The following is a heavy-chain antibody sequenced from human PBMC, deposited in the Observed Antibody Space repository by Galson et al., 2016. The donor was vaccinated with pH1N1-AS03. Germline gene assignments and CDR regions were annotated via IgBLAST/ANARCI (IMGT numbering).Heavy chain of an antibody. D-gene: IGHD2-15*01. Sequence: LRLSCAASGFSLTSYGMHWVRQAPGKGLDWVAFIQHDESYTNYAVSVKGRFIISRDSSKNMLYLQMNGVRPEDTAVYYCVKEDGPGGQRDYWGQGTLVTVSS. CDR1: GFSLTSYG. CDR2: IQHDESYT. CDR3: VKEDGPGGQRDY. J-gene: IGHJ4*02. V-gene: IGHV3-30*02.